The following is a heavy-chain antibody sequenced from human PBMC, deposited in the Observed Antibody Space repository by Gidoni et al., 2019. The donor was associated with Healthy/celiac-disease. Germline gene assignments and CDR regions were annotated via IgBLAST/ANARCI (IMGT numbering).Heavy chain of an antibody. D-gene: IGHD1-1*01. CDR1: GYTFTGSY. J-gene: IGHJ6*02. Sequence: QVPLVQSGAEVKKPGASVKVSCKASGYTFTGSYMHWVRQAPGQGLAWRGWINPNSGGTNYAQKFQGWVTMTRDTSISTAYMELSRLRSDDTAVYYCARAQLPTHGGYYYGMDVWGQGTTVTVSS. CDR3: ARAQLPTHGGYYYGMDV. V-gene: IGHV1-2*04. CDR2: INPNSGGT.